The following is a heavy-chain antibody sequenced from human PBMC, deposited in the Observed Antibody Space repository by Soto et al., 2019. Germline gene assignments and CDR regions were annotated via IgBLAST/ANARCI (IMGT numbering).Heavy chain of an antibody. CDR3: ARRGCSGGSCLLTIKNAFDI. CDR1: GGSISSSSYY. D-gene: IGHD2-15*01. CDR2: IYYSGST. J-gene: IGHJ3*02. Sequence: QLQLQESGPGLVKPSETLSLTCTVSGGSISSSSYYWGWIRQPPGKGLEWIGSIYYSGSTYYNPSRRSRVTITVDTSKNQFSLKLRSVTAADTAVYYCARRGCSGGSCLLTIKNAFDIWGQGTMVTVSS. V-gene: IGHV4-39*01.